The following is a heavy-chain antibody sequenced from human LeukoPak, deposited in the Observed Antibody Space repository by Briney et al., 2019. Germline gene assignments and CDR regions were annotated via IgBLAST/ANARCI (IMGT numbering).Heavy chain of an antibody. CDR2: IYDNEKT. CDR1: GGSISRPDYY. D-gene: IGHD3-10*01. Sequence: PSETLSLTCSVSGGSISRPDYYWSWIRQPPGKGLEWIGYIYDNEKTHYNPSFESRVTISGDTSNNQFSLRLNSVTAADTAIYYCAGSISDCYNSGTYYKLHYRGRGALVTVSS. CDR3: AGSISDCYNSGTYYKLHY. J-gene: IGHJ4*02. V-gene: IGHV4-30-4*01.